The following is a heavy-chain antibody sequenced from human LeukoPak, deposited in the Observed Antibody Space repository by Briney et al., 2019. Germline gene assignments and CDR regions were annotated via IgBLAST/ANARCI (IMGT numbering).Heavy chain of an antibody. CDR1: GGSISSGGYY. J-gene: IGHJ4*02. CDR2: IYYSGST. CDR3: ARMSRAYYYDSSGYLPSREAGDPLKIFDY. Sequence: SETLSLTRTVSGGSISSGGYYWSWIRQHPGKGLEWIGYIYYSGSTYYNPSLKSRVTISVDTSKNQFSLKLSSVTAADTAVYYCARMSRAYYYDSSGYLPSREAGDPLKIFDYWGQGTLVTVSS. V-gene: IGHV4-31*03. D-gene: IGHD3-22*01.